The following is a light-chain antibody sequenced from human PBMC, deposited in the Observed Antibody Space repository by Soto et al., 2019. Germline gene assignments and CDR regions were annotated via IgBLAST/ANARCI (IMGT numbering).Light chain of an antibody. J-gene: IGLJ2*01. Sequence: QSALTQPASVSGSPGQSITISCTGTISDIGGYNFISWYQHHPGKAPTLVIYDVNNRPSGISYRFSGSKSGNTASLTISGLQAEDEADYYCASYTMTNALVFGGGTKVTVL. CDR2: DVN. CDR1: ISDIGGYNF. V-gene: IGLV2-14*01. CDR3: ASYTMTNALV.